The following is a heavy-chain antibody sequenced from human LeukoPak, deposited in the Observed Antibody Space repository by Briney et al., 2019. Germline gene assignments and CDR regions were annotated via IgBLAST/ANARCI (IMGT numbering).Heavy chain of an antibody. CDR3: ATDAYYYDSSAYSTSVHYFDY. J-gene: IGHJ4*02. D-gene: IGHD3-22*01. V-gene: IGHV1-2*06. CDR1: GYTFTGYY. CDR2: INPDIGGT. Sequence: ASVKVSCKASGYTFTGYYMHWVRQAPGQGLEWMGRINPDIGGTDYAQKFQGRVTMTRDTSISTAYMELSRLRSDDTAVYYCATDAYYYDSSAYSTSVHYFDYWGQGTLVTVSS.